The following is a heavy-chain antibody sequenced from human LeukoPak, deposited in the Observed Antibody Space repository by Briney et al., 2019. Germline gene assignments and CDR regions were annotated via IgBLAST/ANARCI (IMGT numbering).Heavy chain of an antibody. CDR1: GGSISSGGYS. D-gene: IGHD3-10*01. CDR3: ARHYYGSGSYQRYFDY. CDR2: IYYSGST. Sequence: SSETLSLTCTVSGGSISSGGYSWSWIRQHPGKGLEWIGYIYYSGSTNYNPSLKSRVTISVDTSKNQFSLRLSSVTAADTAVYYCARHYYGSGSYQRYFDYWGQGTLVTVSS. J-gene: IGHJ4*02. V-gene: IGHV4-61*08.